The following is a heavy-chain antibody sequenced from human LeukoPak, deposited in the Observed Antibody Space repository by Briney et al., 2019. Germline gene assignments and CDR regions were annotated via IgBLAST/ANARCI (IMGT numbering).Heavy chain of an antibody. D-gene: IGHD2-15*01. CDR3: ASSATPLNYFDY. J-gene: IGHJ4*02. Sequence: PGRSLRLSCAASGFTFSSFGMHWVRQAPGKGLEWVAVIWNDGSNKYYADSVKGRFTISRDNSKNTLYLQMNSLRAEDTAVYYCASSATPLNYFDYWGQGTLVTVSS. V-gene: IGHV3-33*01. CDR2: IWNDGSNK. CDR1: GFTFSSFG.